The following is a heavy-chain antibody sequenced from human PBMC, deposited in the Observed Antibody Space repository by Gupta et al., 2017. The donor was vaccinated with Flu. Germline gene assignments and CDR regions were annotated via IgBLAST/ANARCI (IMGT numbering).Heavy chain of an antibody. CDR3: ARGSYETNGQSLDF. Sequence: EVQLVQSGTEVKKPGESLKISCKTSGFNFMTYWIGWVRQMPGKGLEWLGIIYPADSDTRYSPSFQGQVTISAETSINTAYLQLSSLKPSDTAVYYCARGSYETNGQSLDFWGQGTLVTVSS. D-gene: IGHD2-8*01. CDR1: GFNFMTYW. CDR2: IYPADSDT. J-gene: IGHJ4*02. V-gene: IGHV5-51*01.